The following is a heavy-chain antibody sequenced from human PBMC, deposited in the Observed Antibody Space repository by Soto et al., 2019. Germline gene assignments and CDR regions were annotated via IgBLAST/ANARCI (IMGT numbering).Heavy chain of an antibody. CDR1: GFTFSSYA. CDR3: ARVGQRSPSSSNYFDY. V-gene: IGHV3-30-3*01. Sequence: QVQLVESGGGVVQPGRSPRLSCAASGFTFSSYAMHWVRQAPGKGLEWVAVISYDGSNKYYADSVKGRFTISRDNSKNTLYLQMNSLRAEDTAVYYCARVGQRSPSSSNYFDYWGQGTLVTVSS. J-gene: IGHJ4*02. D-gene: IGHD2-15*01. CDR2: ISYDGSNK.